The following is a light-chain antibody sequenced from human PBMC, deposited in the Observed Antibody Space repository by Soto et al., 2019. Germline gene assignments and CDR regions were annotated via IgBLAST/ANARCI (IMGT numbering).Light chain of an antibody. CDR1: LDIRYF. J-gene: IGKJ2*01. CDR2: DTS. CDR3: QQYEHLTYT. V-gene: IGKV1-33*01. Sequence: DIQLTQAPPSLAASVGDRVSITCQASLDIRYFLNWYQHKPGRAPKLLIYDTSNLETGVPSRFGGSASGTNFSFIITGLQPEDVAEYYCQQYEHLTYTFGQGTPLE.